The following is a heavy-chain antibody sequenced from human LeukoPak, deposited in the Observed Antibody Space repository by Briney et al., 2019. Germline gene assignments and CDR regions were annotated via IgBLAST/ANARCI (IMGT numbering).Heavy chain of an antibody. CDR2: ISSSGSAI. CDR1: GFPLSSYS. V-gene: IGHV3-48*01. D-gene: IGHD2-15*01. J-gene: IGHJ4*02. Sequence: GGSLRLSCAASGFPLSSYSINWVRQAPGKGLEWVSYISSSGSAIYYVDSVKGRFTVSRDNAKNSLFLQMNSPRAEDTAVYYCVKVKGSYFDYWGQGALVTVSS. CDR3: VKVKGSYFDY.